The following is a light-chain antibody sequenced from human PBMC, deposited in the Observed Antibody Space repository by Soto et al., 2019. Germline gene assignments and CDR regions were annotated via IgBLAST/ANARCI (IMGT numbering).Light chain of an antibody. V-gene: IGKV3-15*01. CDR2: GAS. Sequence: EIVMTPSPATLSVSPGERVTFSCRASQSVTSNLAWYQHTPGQAPRLLISGASTGATGIPARFSGSGSGTEFTLTINSLQSEDYAIYYCQQYDQWPVTFGGGTKVDIK. CDR1: QSVTSN. CDR3: QQYDQWPVT. J-gene: IGKJ4*01.